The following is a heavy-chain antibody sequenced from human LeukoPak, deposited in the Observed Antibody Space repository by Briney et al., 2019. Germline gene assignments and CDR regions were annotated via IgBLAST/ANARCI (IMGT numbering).Heavy chain of an antibody. CDR1: GYTFTGYG. D-gene: IGHD1-26*01. CDR2: MNPNSGNT. CDR3: ARDRGSYYEGYYYYYMDV. Sequence: PGAPVKVSCKASGYTFTGYGISWVRQAPGQGLEWMGWMNPNSGNTGYAQKFQGRVTITRNTSISTAYMELSSLRSEDTAVYYCARDRGSYYEGYYYYYMDVWGKGTTVTVSS. J-gene: IGHJ6*03. V-gene: IGHV1-8*03.